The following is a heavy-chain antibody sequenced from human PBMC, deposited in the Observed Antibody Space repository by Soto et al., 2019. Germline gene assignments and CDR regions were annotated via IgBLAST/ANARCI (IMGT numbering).Heavy chain of an antibody. J-gene: IGHJ3*02. CDR2: ISGSGGST. V-gene: IGHV3-23*01. CDR3: AKVGNGGYYGSGSYPSGFDI. D-gene: IGHD3-10*01. Sequence: GGSLRLSCAASGFTFSSYAMSWVRQAPGKGLEWVSAISGSGGSTYYADSVKGRFTISRDNSKNTLYLQMNSLRAEDTAVYYCAKVGNGGYYGSGSYPSGFDIWGRGTMVTGSS. CDR1: GFTFSSYA.